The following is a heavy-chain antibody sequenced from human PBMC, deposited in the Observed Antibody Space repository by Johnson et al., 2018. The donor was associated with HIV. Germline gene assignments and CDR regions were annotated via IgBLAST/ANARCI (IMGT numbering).Heavy chain of an antibody. J-gene: IGHJ3*02. D-gene: IGHD1-26*01. CDR3: VRDIAGRGGTAFDI. CDR2: ISYDGSNK. Sequence: QVQLVESGGGVVQPGRSLRLSCAASGFTFSSYGMHWVRQAPGKGLEWVAVISYDGSNKYYADSVKGRFTISRDNSKNTLYLQMNSLRPEDTAVYYCVRDIAGRGGTAFDIWVQGTMVTVSS. V-gene: IGHV3-30*03. CDR1: GFTFSSYG.